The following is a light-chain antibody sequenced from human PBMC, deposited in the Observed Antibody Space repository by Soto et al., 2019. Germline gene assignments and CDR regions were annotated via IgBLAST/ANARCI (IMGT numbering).Light chain of an antibody. V-gene: IGKV1-33*01. Sequence: DIQMTQSPSSLSASVGDRVTITCQASQDITNDLNWYQQKPGKAPKVLIYEASNLKTGVPSRFSGSGSGTDFTFTISSLQPEDIAAYFCQQYDNVPLTFGGRTKVEIK. CDR1: QDITND. CDR2: EAS. J-gene: IGKJ4*01. CDR3: QQYDNVPLT.